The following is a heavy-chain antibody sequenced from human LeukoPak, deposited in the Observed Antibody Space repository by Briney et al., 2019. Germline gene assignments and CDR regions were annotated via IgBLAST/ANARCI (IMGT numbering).Heavy chain of an antibody. J-gene: IGHJ4*02. CDR1: GGSISSSSYY. CDR3: ANSANYGGNSGFFDY. Sequence: YPSETLSLTCTVSGGSISSSSYYWGWIRQPPGKGLEWIGSLYYSGSTHYNPSLKSRVTISVDTSKNQFSLKLSPVTAADTAVYYCANSANYGGNSGFFDYWGQGTLVTVSS. CDR2: LYYSGST. V-gene: IGHV4-39*01. D-gene: IGHD4-23*01.